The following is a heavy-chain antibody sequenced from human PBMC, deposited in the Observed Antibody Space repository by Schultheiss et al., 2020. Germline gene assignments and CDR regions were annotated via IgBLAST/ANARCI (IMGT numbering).Heavy chain of an antibody. CDR1: GGSFSGYY. D-gene: IGHD6-13*01. CDR2: INHSGST. V-gene: IGHV4-34*01. Sequence: SETLSLTCAVYGGSFSGYYWSWIRQPPGKGLEWIGEINHSGSTNYNPSLKSRVTISVDTSKNQFSLKLSSVTAADTAVYYCARDLTAAAAPGKNDYWGQGTLVTVSS. CDR3: ARDLTAAAAPGKNDY. J-gene: IGHJ4*02.